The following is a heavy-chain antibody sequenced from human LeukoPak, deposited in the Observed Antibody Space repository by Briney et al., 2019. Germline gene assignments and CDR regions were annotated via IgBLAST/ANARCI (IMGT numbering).Heavy chain of an antibody. CDR2: IGTAGDT. Sequence: PGGSLRLSCAASGFTFSSYDMHWVRQATGKGLEWVSAIGTAGDTYYPGSVKGRFTISRENAKNSLYLQMNSLRAEDTAVYYCARDPTSSWETAFDIWGQGTMVTVSS. V-gene: IGHV3-13*01. CDR3: ARDPTSSWETAFDI. D-gene: IGHD1-26*01. J-gene: IGHJ3*02. CDR1: GFTFSSYD.